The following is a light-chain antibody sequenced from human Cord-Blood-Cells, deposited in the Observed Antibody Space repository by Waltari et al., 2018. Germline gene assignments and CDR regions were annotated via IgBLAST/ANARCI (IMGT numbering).Light chain of an antibody. CDR2: DVS. J-gene: IGLJ3*02. CDR3: SSYTSSSTLV. V-gene: IGLV2-14*03. CDR1: SSDVGGYNY. Sequence: QSALTQPASVSGSPGQSITISCTGTSSDVGGYNYVSCYQQHPDKAPKLMIYDVSYRPSWFSNRFSGSKSRNTASLAISGLQAENEADYYCSSYTSSSTLVFGGGTKLTVL.